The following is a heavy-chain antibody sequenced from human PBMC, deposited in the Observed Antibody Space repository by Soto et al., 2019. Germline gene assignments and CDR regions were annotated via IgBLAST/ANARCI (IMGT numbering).Heavy chain of an antibody. CDR3: TTPMGSGSYSAFEV. CDR2: TGNRANNYPT. J-gene: IGHJ3*01. V-gene: IGHV3-72*01. CDR1: GFTFSDHY. Sequence: EVQLVESGGGLVQPGGSLRLSCAVSGFTFSDHYIDWVRQAPGKGLEWVGRTGNRANNYPTEYAASVAGRFTVSRDDSKNSVHLQMNSLQTEDTAVYYCTTPMGSGSYSAFEVWGQGTAVTVSS. D-gene: IGHD1-26*01.